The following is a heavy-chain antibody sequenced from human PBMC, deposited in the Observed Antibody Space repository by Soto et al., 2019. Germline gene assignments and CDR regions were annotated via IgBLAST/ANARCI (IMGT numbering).Heavy chain of an antibody. Sequence: GGSLRLSCAASGFTFSSYAMRWVRQAPGKGLEWVSAISGSGGSTYYADSVKGRFTISRDNSKNTLYLQMNSLRAEDTAVYYCAKDLVVVAATPDRYYYGMDVWGQGTTVTVSS. V-gene: IGHV3-23*01. CDR2: ISGSGGST. J-gene: IGHJ6*02. D-gene: IGHD2-15*01. CDR1: GFTFSSYA. CDR3: AKDLVVVAATPDRYYYGMDV.